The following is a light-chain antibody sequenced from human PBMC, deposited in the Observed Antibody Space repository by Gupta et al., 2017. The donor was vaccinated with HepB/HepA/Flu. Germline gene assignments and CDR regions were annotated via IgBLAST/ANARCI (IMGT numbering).Light chain of an antibody. CDR2: DVS. V-gene: IGLV2-14*01. Sequence: SALTPPACGSGPPGQSITISCTGTSCDVGGYNYVSCYQPHPGKAPKLMCYDVSNRPSGVSERCAGSTSGNTAFPTTSVLQAEDEADDYCSAYTSSSTPVVFGGGNKLKVL. CDR1: SCDVGGYNY. J-gene: IGLJ2*01. CDR3: SAYTSSSTPVV.